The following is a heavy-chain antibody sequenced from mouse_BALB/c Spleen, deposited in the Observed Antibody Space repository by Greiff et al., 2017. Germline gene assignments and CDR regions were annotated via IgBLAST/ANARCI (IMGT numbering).Heavy chain of an antibody. J-gene: IGHJ4*01. D-gene: IGHD2-1*01. CDR2: INPSSGYT. Sequence: QVQLQQSGAELARPGASVKMSCKASGYTFTSYTMHWVKQRPGQGLEWIGYINPSSGYTNYNQKFKDKATLTADKSSSTAYMQLSSLTSEDSAVYYCARFGNYESYAMDYWGQGTSVTVSS. V-gene: IGHV1-4*01. CDR3: ARFGNYESYAMDY. CDR1: GYTFTSYT.